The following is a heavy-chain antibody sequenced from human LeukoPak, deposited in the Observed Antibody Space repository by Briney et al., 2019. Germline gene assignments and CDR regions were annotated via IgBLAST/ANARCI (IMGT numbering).Heavy chain of an antibody. V-gene: IGHV3-13*01. CDR1: GFTFGDYD. J-gene: IGHJ3*02. D-gene: IGHD6-19*01. Sequence: PGGSLRLSCGASGFTFGDYDMHWVRQATGKGLEWVSAIRSIGDRFYSGSVKGRFTISRENAKNTFYLEMNSLRVGDTAVYYCARLYSSGRYANAFDTWGQGTVVTVSS. CDR2: IRSIGDR. CDR3: ARLYSSGRYANAFDT.